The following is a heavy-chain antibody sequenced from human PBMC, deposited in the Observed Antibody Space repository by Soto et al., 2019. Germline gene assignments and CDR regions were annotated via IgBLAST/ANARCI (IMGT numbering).Heavy chain of an antibody. CDR2: INHSGST. Sequence: SETLSLTCAVYGGSFSGYYWSWIRQPPGKGLEWIGEINHSGSTNYNPSLKSRVTISVDTSKNQFSLKLSSVTAADTAVYYCAKDRAAAAGTGSYYGMDVWGQGTTVTLSS. CDR3: AKDRAAAAGTGSYYGMDV. CDR1: GGSFSGYY. J-gene: IGHJ6*02. D-gene: IGHD6-13*01. V-gene: IGHV4-34*01.